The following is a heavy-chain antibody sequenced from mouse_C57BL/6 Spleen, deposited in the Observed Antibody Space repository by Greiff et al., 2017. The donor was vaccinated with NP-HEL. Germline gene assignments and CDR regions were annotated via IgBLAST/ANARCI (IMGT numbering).Heavy chain of an antibody. CDR2: ISSGGSYT. CDR1: GFTFSSYG. CDR3: ARQHYYGSSLYYFDY. V-gene: IGHV5-6*02. D-gene: IGHD1-1*01. J-gene: IGHJ2*01. Sequence: DVMLVESGGDLVKPGGSLKLSCAASGFTFSSYGMSWVRQTPDKRLEWVATISSGGSYTYYPDSVKGRFTISRDNAKNTLYLQMSSLKSEDTAMYYCARQHYYGSSLYYFDYWGQGTTLTVSS.